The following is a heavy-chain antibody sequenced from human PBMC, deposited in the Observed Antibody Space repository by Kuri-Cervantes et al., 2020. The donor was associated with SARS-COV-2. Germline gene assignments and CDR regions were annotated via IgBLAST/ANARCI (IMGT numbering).Heavy chain of an antibody. CDR1: GFTFSDKW. CDR2: IWYDGSNK. Sequence: GGSLRLSCAASGFTFSDKWMSWVRQAPGKGLEWVAVIWYDGSNKYYVDSVKGRFTISRDNSKNTLYLQMNSLRAEDTAVYYCAAELVAAYGMDVWGQGTTVTVSS. V-gene: IGHV3-33*08. D-gene: IGHD1-7*01. CDR3: AAELVAAYGMDV. J-gene: IGHJ6*02.